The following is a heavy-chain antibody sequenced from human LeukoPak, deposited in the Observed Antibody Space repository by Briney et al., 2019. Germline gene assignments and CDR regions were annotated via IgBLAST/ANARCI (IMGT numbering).Heavy chain of an antibody. CDR3: ARRKGRYSSSWYVIFDY. J-gene: IGHJ4*02. CDR2: INHSGST. CDR1: GFTFSSYS. V-gene: IGHV4-34*01. Sequence: PGGSLRLSCAASGFTFSSYSMNWVRQPPGKGLEWIGEINHSGSTNYNPSLKSRVTISVDTSKNQFSLKLSSVTAADTAVYYCARRKGRYSSSWYVIFDYWGQGTLVTVSS. D-gene: IGHD6-13*01.